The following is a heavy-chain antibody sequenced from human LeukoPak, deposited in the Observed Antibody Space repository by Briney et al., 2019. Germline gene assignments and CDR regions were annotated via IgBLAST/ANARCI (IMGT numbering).Heavy chain of an antibody. V-gene: IGHV4-4*07. J-gene: IGHJ6*02. D-gene: IGHD4-11*01. CDR2: SHTSGST. CDR1: AGSISNYY. CDR3: ASDSKYIGGSYQHYGLDV. Sequence: SETLSLTCTVSAGSISNYYWSWIRQSAGKGLEWIGRSHTSGSTNYNPSLKSRVTMSVDTSKNQFSLKVSSVTAADTAVYYCASDSKYIGGSYQHYGLDVWGQVTTVTVSS.